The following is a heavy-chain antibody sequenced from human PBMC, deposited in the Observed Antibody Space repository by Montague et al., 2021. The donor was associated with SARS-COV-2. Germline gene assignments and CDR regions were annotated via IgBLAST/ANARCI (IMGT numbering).Heavy chain of an antibody. Sequence: CAISGDSVSDVRPAWNWITQTPSRRLEWLGRTSYRSKWINAYAVSLESRMSNTPDTSTNQFSLHLSFVAPDDTAVYYCAREGVHAFDIWGQGTPVIVSS. J-gene: IGHJ3*02. CDR1: GDSVSDVRPA. CDR3: AREGVHAFDI. CDR2: TSYRSKWIN. V-gene: IGHV6-1*01.